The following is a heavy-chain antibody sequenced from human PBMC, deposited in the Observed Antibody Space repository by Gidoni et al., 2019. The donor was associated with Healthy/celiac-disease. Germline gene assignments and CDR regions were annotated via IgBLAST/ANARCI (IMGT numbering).Heavy chain of an antibody. V-gene: IGHV3-9*01. CDR1: GFTFDDYA. CDR2: ISWNSGSI. Sequence: EVQLVESGGGLVQPGRSLRLSCAASGFTFDDYAMHWVRQAPGKGLEWVSGISWNSGSIGYADSVKGRFTISRDNAKNSLYLQMNSLRAEDTALYYCANSAGTGYYYGMDVWGQGTTVTVSS. D-gene: IGHD1-1*01. J-gene: IGHJ6*02. CDR3: ANSAGTGYYYGMDV.